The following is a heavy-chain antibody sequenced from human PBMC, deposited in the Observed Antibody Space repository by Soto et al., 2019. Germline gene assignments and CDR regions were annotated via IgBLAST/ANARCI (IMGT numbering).Heavy chain of an antibody. D-gene: IGHD6-19*01. CDR3: ARGQWLARGEY. CDR1: GGSFSGFF. CDR2: INHSGIT. V-gene: IGHV4-34*02. J-gene: IGHJ4*02. Sequence: QVQLQQWGAGLLKASETLSLTCTVHGGSFSGFFWTWIRQRPGKGLEWIGEINHSGITNYNPSLKSRVTISGDMSEEQFSLRLTSVTAADTGVYYCARGQWLARGEYWGQGTLVTVSS.